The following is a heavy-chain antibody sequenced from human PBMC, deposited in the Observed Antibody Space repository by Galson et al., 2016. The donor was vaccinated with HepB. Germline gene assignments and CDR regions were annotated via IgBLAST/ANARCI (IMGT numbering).Heavy chain of an antibody. J-gene: IGHJ4*02. CDR2: VYYNGRT. CDR3: ARRGIGPIAPFDY. CDR1: GGSISSSSYY. Sequence: SETLSLTCTVSGGSISSSSYYWGWIRQPPGKGLEYIGYVYYNGRTDYNPSLNGRVTISKEASKSQISLTLTSVTAADTAVYYCARRGIGPIAPFDYWGQGALVTVSS. V-gene: IGHV4-61*05. D-gene: IGHD3-16*01.